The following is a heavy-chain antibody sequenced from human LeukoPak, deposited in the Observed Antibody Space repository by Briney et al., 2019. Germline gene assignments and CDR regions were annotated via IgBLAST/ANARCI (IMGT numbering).Heavy chain of an antibody. CDR3: ARVNTEGSADY. J-gene: IGHJ4*02. V-gene: IGHV4-59*01. D-gene: IGHD6-19*01. CDR1: GXSISSYY. Sequence: SETLSLTCTVSGXSISSYYWSWIRQPPGKGLEWIGFIYCSGTANYNPSLKSRVTISVDTSKNQFSLKLTSVTAADTAVYYCARVNTEGSADYWGQGTLVTVSS. CDR2: IYCSGTA.